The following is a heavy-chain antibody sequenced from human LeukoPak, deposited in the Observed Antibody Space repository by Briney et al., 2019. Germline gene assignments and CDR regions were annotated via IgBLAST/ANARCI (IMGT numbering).Heavy chain of an antibody. Sequence: SETLSLTCTVSGDSIGSNFWTWIRQPPGKGLEWIGNIHSSGGAYYNPSLKSRVTMSVDTSRNHFSLKLSSVTAADTAVYYCARQLNIVAPFDYWGQGTLVTVSS. CDR1: GDSIGSNF. J-gene: IGHJ4*02. CDR2: IHSSGGA. V-gene: IGHV4-4*09. CDR3: ARQLNIVAPFDY. D-gene: IGHD5-12*01.